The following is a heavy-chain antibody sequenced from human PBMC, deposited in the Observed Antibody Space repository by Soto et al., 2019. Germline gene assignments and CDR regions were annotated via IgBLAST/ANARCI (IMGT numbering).Heavy chain of an antibody. V-gene: IGHV3-21*01. Sequence: EVQLVESGGGLVKPGGSLRLSCAASGFTFSSYSMNWVRQAPGKGLEWVSSISSSSSYIYYADSVKGRFTISRDNAKXXXXXXXXXXXXXXXXXXXXXXXXXXXXYKGDYWGQGTLVTVSS. CDR2: ISSSSSYI. CDR3: XXXXXXXXYKGDY. CDR1: GFTFSSYS. J-gene: IGHJ4*02. D-gene: IGHD1-1*01.